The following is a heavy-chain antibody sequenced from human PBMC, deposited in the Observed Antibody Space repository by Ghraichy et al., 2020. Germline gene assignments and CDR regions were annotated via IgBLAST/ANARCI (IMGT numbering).Heavy chain of an antibody. CDR2: ISGSGGTI. Sequence: GSLRLSCAASGFTFSNFEMNWVRRAPGKGLEWVSYISGSGGTIYYADSVKGRFTISRDNAKNSLYLQMNSLRAEDTAVYYCARGGVTMGYFDYWGQGILVTVSS. J-gene: IGHJ4*02. V-gene: IGHV3-48*03. CDR3: ARGGVTMGYFDY. CDR1: GFTFSNFE. D-gene: IGHD4/OR15-4a*01.